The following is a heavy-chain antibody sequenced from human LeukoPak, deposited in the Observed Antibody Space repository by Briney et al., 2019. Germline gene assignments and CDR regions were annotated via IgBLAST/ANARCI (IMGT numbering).Heavy chain of an antibody. CDR1: GYTFTSYG. V-gene: IGHV1-18*01. CDR2: ISAYNGDT. Sequence: ASVKVSCKASGYTFTSYGISWVRQAPGQGLEWMGWISAYNGDTLYAQKFQGRVTMTTDTSTSTAYMELSSLRSEDTAMYYCARDLSGSNWYFDYWGQGTLVTVFS. D-gene: IGHD6-13*01. J-gene: IGHJ4*02. CDR3: ARDLSGSNWYFDY.